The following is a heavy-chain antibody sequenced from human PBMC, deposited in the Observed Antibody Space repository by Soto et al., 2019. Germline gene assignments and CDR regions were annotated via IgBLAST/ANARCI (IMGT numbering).Heavy chain of an antibody. Sequence: EVQLVESGGGLLQPGGSLRLSCGAPGFTFSDYWMHWVRQAPGKGLVWVSRINGDASDTAYADSVKGRFTISRDNAKNTLYLQMDSLRAEDTAVYYCARVLHHSDSSVGYWGQGTLVTVSS. D-gene: IGHD3-22*01. V-gene: IGHV3-74*01. CDR2: INGDASDT. CDR3: ARVLHHSDSSVGY. CDR1: GFTFSDYW. J-gene: IGHJ4*02.